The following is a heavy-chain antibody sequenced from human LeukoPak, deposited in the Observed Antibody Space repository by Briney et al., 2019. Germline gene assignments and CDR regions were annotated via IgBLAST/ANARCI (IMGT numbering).Heavy chain of an antibody. Sequence: GGSLRLSCAASGFTFTSYAMYWVRQAPGKGLEWVSAISGSGGSTYYADSVKGRFTISRDNSKNTLYLQMNSLRAEDTTVYYCAKAVRGYFDYWGQGTLVTVSS. J-gene: IGHJ4*02. V-gene: IGHV3-23*01. CDR3: AKAVRGYFDY. D-gene: IGHD2-15*01. CDR1: GFTFTSYA. CDR2: ISGSGGST.